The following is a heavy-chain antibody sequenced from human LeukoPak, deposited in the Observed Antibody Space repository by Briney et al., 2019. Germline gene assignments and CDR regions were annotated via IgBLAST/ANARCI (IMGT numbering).Heavy chain of an antibody. CDR2: INSDGSTT. D-gene: IGHD4-17*01. CDR1: GFTFSSYW. J-gene: IGHJ3*02. CDR3: ARGSYGAPRSTFDI. Sequence: GGSLRLSCAASGFTFSSYWMHWVRQAPGKGLVWVSNINSDGSTTTYADSVKGGFPISRDNAENTLYLQMNSPRAEDTAVYYCARGSYGAPRSTFDIWGQGTMVTVSS. V-gene: IGHV3-74*01.